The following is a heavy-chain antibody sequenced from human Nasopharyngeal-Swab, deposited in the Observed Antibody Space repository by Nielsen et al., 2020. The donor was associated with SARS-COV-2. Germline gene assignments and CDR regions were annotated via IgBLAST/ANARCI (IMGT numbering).Heavy chain of an antibody. CDR1: GGSISSYY. CDR2: IYYSGST. D-gene: IGHD4-11*01. J-gene: IGHJ6*02. Sequence: SETLSLTCTVSGGSISSYYWSWIRQHPGKGLEWIGYIYYSGSTYYNPSLKSRVTISVDTSKNQFSLKLSSVTAADTAVYYCARWRTVTTIFYYGMDVWGQGTTVTVSS. V-gene: IGHV4-59*06. CDR3: ARWRTVTTIFYYGMDV.